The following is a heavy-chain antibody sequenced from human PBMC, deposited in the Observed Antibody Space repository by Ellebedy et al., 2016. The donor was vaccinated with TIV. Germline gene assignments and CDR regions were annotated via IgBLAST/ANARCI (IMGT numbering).Heavy chain of an antibody. CDR1: GGSISSYY. V-gene: IGHV4-59*01. CDR3: ARATVDSSGYHPPFDY. J-gene: IGHJ4*02. D-gene: IGHD3-22*01. Sequence: MPSETLSLTCTVSGGSISSYYWSWIRQPPGKGLEWIGYIYYSGSTNYNPSLKSRVTISVDTSKNQFSLKLSSVTAADTAVYYCARATVDSSGYHPPFDYWGQGTLVTVSS. CDR2: IYYSGST.